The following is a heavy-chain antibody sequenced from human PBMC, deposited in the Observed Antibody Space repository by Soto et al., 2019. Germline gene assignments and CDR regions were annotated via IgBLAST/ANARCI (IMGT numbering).Heavy chain of an antibody. J-gene: IGHJ6*02. CDR1: GFNFTNFA. CDR3: TRGSYCDTSSCFLPNYYFAMDV. Sequence: EVQLLESGGGLVQPGGSLRLSCAASGFNFTNFAMSWVRQAPGKGLEWVSYIGGRDGTILYADSVKGRFAISRDNAKNTLYLQAKRLRAEDTAVYYCTRGSYCDTSSCFLPNYYFAMDVWGRGTTVTVSS. CDR2: IGGRDGTI. D-gene: IGHD2-2*01. V-gene: IGHV3-23*01.